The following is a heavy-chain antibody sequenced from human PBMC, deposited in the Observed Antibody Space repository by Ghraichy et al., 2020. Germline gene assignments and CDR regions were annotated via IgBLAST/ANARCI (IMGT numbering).Heavy chain of an antibody. CDR2: ISYDGSNK. CDR1: GFTFSSYG. J-gene: IGHJ4*02. V-gene: IGHV3-30*18. Sequence: GGSLRLSCAASGFTFSSYGMHWVRQAPGKGLEWLAVISYDGSNKYYADSVKGRFTISRDNSKNTLYLQMNSLRAEDTAVYYCAKLAQQLGTDYWGQGTLVNVSS. CDR3: AKLAQQLGTDY. D-gene: IGHD6-6*01.